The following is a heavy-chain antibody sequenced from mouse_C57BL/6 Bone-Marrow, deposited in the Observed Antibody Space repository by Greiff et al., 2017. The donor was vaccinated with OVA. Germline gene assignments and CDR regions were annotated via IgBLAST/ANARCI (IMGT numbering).Heavy chain of an antibody. CDR2: INPYNGGT. CDR1: GYTFTDYY. J-gene: IGHJ1*03. CDR3: ASWLLKYFDV. V-gene: IGHV1-19*01. Sequence: EVKLQESGPVLVKPGASVKMSCKASGYTFTDYYMNWVKQSHGKSLEWIGVINPYNGGTSYNQKFKGKATLTVDKSSSTAYMELNSLTSEDSAVYYCASWLLKYFDVWGTGTTVTVSS. D-gene: IGHD2-3*01.